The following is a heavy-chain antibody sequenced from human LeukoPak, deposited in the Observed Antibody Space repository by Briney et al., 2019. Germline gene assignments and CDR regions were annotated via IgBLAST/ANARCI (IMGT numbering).Heavy chain of an antibody. D-gene: IGHD3-10*01. CDR1: GGSISSGGYY. V-gene: IGHV4-30-4*08. CDR2: IYYSGST. CDR3: ARDVLLWFGDQRSPTDY. Sequence: SETLSLTCTVSGGSISSGGYYWSWIRQHPGKGLEWIGYIYYSGSTYYNPSLKSRVTISVDTSKNQFSLKLSSVTAADTAVYYCARDVLLWFGDQRSPTDYWGQGTLVTVSS. J-gene: IGHJ4*02.